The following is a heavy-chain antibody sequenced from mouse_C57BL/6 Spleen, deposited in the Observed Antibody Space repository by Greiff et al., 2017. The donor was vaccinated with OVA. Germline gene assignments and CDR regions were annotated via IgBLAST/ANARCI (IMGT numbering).Heavy chain of an antibody. CDR1: GFTIKNTY. J-gene: IGHJ1*03. V-gene: IGHV14-3*01. D-gene: IGHD1-1*01. Sequence: DVQLQESVAELVRPGASVTLSCTASGFTIKNTYMHWVKQRPEQGLEWIGRIDPATGNTKYAPKFQGKATITADTSSNTAYLQLSSLTSEDTAIYYCARITTVVPYWYFDVWGTGTTVTVSS. CDR3: ARITTVVPYWYFDV. CDR2: IDPATGNT.